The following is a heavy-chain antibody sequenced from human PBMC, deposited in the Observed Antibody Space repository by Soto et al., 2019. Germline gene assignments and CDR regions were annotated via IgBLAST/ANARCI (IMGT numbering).Heavy chain of an antibody. D-gene: IGHD3-22*01. V-gene: IGHV3-53*01. J-gene: IGHJ4*02. CDR2: IYSGGST. CDR3: ARDKATYDSSGYYDY. Sequence: PGGSLRLSCPASGFTVSSNYVSWVRQAPGKGLEWVSVIYSGGSTYYADSVKGRFTISRDNSKNTLYLQMNSLRAEDTAVYYCARDKATYDSSGYYDYWGQGTLVTVSS. CDR1: GFTVSSNY.